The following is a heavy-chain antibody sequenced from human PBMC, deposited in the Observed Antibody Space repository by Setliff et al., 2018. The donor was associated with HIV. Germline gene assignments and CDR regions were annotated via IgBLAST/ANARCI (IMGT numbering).Heavy chain of an antibody. V-gene: IGHV4-31*03. CDR2: IYYSGST. D-gene: IGHD6-6*01. CDR3: ARVGRYSASFGNWFDP. J-gene: IGHJ5*02. Sequence: TCPVSGGSISSGGYYWSWIRQHPGKGLEWIGYIYYSGSTHYNPSLKSRVTMSVDTSKHQFSLKLSSVTAADTAVYYCARVGRYSASFGNWFDPWGQGTLVTVSS. CDR1: GGSISSGGYY.